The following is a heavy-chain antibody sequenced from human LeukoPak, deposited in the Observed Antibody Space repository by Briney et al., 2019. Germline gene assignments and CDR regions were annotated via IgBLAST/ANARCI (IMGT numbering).Heavy chain of an antibody. Sequence: ASVKVSCKASGYSFTGYGVAWVRQAPGQGLEWMGWISAYNGNTNYAQKLQGRVTMTTDTSTSTAYMELRSLRSDDTAVYYCARYGIAVAGSAFDIWGQGTMVTVSS. D-gene: IGHD6-19*01. J-gene: IGHJ3*02. CDR1: GYSFTGYG. CDR2: ISAYNGNT. CDR3: ARYGIAVAGSAFDI. V-gene: IGHV1-18*01.